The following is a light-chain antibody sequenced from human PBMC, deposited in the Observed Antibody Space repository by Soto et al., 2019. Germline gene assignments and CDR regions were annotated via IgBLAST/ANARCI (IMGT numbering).Light chain of an antibody. CDR3: QQSYSTPWT. J-gene: IGKJ1*01. CDR1: QSIVTY. V-gene: IGKV1-39*01. CDR2: AAS. Sequence: DIQMTQSPSSLSASVGDRVTIPCRASQSIVTYLNWYQQKPGKAPKLLIYAASSLQSGVPSRFSGSGSGTDFTLTISSLQPEDVATYYCQQSYSTPWTFGQGTEVEIK.